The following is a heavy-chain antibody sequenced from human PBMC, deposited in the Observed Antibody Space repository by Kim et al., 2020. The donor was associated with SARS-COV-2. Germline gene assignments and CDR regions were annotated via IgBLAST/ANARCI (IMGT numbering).Heavy chain of an antibody. J-gene: IGHJ6*02. V-gene: IGHV3-73*01. Sequence: GGSLRLSCAASGFSFSDSGIHWVRQVSWTGLEWVGHIRSEANSYATGYAASVKGRFTISRDDSKNMAYLQMDSLKTEDTAVYFCSAARHAWGQGTTVTVSS. CDR2: IRSEANSYAT. CDR3: SAARHA. D-gene: IGHD2-15*01. CDR1: GFSFSDSG.